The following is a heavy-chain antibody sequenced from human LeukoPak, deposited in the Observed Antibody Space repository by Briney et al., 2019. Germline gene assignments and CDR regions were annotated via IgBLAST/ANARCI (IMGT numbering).Heavy chain of an antibody. V-gene: IGHV4-59*01. D-gene: IGHD2-2*01. Sequence: PSETLSLTCTVSGGSISSYYWSWMRQPPGKGLEWIGYIYCSGSTNYNPSLKSRVTISVDTSKNQFSLKLSSVTAADTAVYYCARGNCSRTSCYGGPDAFDIWGQGTMVTVSS. CDR1: GGSISSYY. J-gene: IGHJ3*02. CDR2: IYCSGST. CDR3: ARGNCSRTSCYGGPDAFDI.